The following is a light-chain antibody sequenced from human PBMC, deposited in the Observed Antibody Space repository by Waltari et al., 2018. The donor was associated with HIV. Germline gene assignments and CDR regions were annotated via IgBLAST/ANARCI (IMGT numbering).Light chain of an antibody. J-gene: IGKJ4*01. CDR3: QQRSNWPPLT. Sequence: EIVLTQSPATLSLSPGERATLSCRASQTVSSYLAWYQHKAGQAPRLLIYDASNRATGIPARFSGSGSVTDFTLTISSLEPEDFAVYYCQQRSNWPPLTFGGGTKVEVK. CDR1: QTVSSY. V-gene: IGKV3-11*01. CDR2: DAS.